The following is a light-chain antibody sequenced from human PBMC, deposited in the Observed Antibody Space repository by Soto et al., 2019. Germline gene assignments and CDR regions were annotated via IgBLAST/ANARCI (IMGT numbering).Light chain of an antibody. J-gene: IGKJ1*01. Sequence: DIQMTQSPSSVSASVGDRVTITCRASQDISVWLAWYQQKPGKAPKLLIYAASNLQTGVPSRFSGSGSGTEFILTINNLQPEDFASYFCLQVYSFPRTFGLGTKVDIK. CDR2: AAS. CDR3: LQVYSFPRT. V-gene: IGKV1-12*01. CDR1: QDISVW.